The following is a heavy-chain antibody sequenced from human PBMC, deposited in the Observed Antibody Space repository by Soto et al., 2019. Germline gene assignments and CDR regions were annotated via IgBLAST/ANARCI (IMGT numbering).Heavy chain of an antibody. CDR3: ARLLWFGEPDDAFDI. CDR1: GGSISSYY. D-gene: IGHD3-10*01. J-gene: IGHJ3*02. Sequence: PSETLSLTCTVSGGSISSYYWSWIRQPPGKGLEWIGYIYYSGSTNYNPSLKSRVTISVDTSKNQFSLKLSSVTAADTAVYYCARLLWFGEPDDAFDIWGQGTMDTVSS. CDR2: IYYSGST. V-gene: IGHV4-59*01.